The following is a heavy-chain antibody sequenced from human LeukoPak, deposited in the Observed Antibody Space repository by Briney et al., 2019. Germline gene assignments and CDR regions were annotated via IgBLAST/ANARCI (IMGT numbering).Heavy chain of an antibody. CDR1: GFALNSYE. Sequence: GGSLRLSCIPSGFALNSYEMNCVPQAPGKGVEWGSYIRSSGSIKHYADSVKGRFTISRDNAKNSLYLQMNSLRAEDTAVYYCARARYTSGWETLDYWGRGTLVGVCS. CDR2: IRSSGSIK. D-gene: IGHD6-19*01. V-gene: IGHV3-48*03. J-gene: IGHJ4*02. CDR3: ARARYTSGWETLDY.